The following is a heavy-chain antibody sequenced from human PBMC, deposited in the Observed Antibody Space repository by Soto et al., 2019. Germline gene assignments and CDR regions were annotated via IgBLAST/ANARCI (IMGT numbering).Heavy chain of an antibody. CDR1: GYTFTSYA. CDR2: ISVSGGTT. J-gene: IGHJ4*02. Sequence: AASVKVSCKASGYTFTSYAITWVRQAPGKGLEWVSTISVSGGTTHYSDSVKGRFTISRDNSKKTVYLQMHGLRADDTAVYYCAKGLYYYDSSGYRAFDYWGQGALVTVSS. D-gene: IGHD3-22*01. V-gene: IGHV3-23*01. CDR3: AKGLYYYDSSGYRAFDY.